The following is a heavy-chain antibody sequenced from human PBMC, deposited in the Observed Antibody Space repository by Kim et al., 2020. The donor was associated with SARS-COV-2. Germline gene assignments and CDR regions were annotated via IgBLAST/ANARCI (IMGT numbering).Heavy chain of an antibody. CDR2: IYYSGST. Sequence: SETLSLTCTVSGGSVSSGSYYWSWIRQPPGKGLEWIGYIYYSGSTNYNPSLKSRVTISVDTSKNQFSLKLSSVTAADTAVYYCARGQRQYYDFWSGYSVWGQGTLVTVSS. CDR1: GGSVSSGSYY. CDR3: ARGQRQYYDFWSGYSV. V-gene: IGHV4-61*01. D-gene: IGHD3-3*01. J-gene: IGHJ4*02.